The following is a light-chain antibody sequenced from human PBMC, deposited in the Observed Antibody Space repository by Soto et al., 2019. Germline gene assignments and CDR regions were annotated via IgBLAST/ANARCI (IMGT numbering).Light chain of an antibody. CDR2: GAS. V-gene: IGKV3-20*01. CDR1: QSVISSY. J-gene: IGKJ5*01. Sequence: ETVLTQSPGTLYFSPGERATLSFSASQSVISSYLAWYQQKPGQAPRLLIYGASSRATGIPDRFSGIGSGTDFTLTIRRLEPEDFAVYYRQPYGSSPITFGQGTRL. CDR3: QPYGSSPIT.